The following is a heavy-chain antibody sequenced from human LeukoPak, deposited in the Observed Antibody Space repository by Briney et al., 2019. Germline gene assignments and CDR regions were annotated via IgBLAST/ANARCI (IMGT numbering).Heavy chain of an antibody. J-gene: IGHJ4*02. CDR2: IYHSGST. CDR3: ARLDPAGIAVAGTIDY. Sequence: SETLSLTCAVSGYSISSGYYWGWIRQPPGKGLEWIGSIYHSGSTYYDPSLKSRVTISVDTSKNQFSLKLSSVTAADTGVYYCARLDPAGIAVAGTIDYWGQGTLVTVSS. V-gene: IGHV4-38-2*01. D-gene: IGHD6-19*01. CDR1: GYSISSGYY.